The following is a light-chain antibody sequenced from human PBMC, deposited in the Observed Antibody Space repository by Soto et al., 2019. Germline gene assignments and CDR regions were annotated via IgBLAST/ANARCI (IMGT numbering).Light chain of an antibody. CDR3: QQYDTSSRA. V-gene: IGKV1-5*03. J-gene: IGKJ1*01. Sequence: DIQMTQSPSTLSASVGDTVTITCRASQSVDKWLAWYQQKPGRAPKLLIYKASTLEGGVPSRFGGSGSGTEFALTISHLQPDDFATYYCQQYDTSSRAFGQGTTVEVK. CDR2: KAS. CDR1: QSVDKW.